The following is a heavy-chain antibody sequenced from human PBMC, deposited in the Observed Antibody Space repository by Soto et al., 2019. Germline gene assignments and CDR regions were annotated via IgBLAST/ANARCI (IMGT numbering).Heavy chain of an antibody. CDR2: TNPSGGST. CDR1: GYTFTSYY. Sequence: ASVKVSCKASGYTFTSYYMHWVRQAPGQGLEWMGITNPSGGSTSYAQKFQGRVTMTRDTSTSTVYMELSSLRSEDTAVYYCARDQRLDVLMVYAIPYNWFDPWGQGTLVTVSS. J-gene: IGHJ5*02. D-gene: IGHD2-8*01. V-gene: IGHV1-46*01. CDR3: ARDQRLDVLMVYAIPYNWFDP.